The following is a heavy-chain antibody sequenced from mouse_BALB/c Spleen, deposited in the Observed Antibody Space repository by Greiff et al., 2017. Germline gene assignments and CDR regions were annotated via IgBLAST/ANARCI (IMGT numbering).Heavy chain of an antibody. CDR1: GFNIKDTY. D-gene: IGHD2-1*01. J-gene: IGHJ4*01. V-gene: IGHV14-3*02. Sequence: EVQLQESGAELVKPGASVKLSCTASGFNIKDTYMHWVKQRPEQGLEWIGRIDPANGNTKYDPKFQGKATITADTSSNTAYLQLSSLTSEDTAVYYCASPSYGNYDAMDYWGQGTSVTVSS. CDR3: ASPSYGNYDAMDY. CDR2: IDPANGNT.